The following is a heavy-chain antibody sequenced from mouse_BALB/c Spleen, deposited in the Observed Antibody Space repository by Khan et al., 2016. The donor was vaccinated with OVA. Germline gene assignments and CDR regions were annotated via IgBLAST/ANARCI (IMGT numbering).Heavy chain of an antibody. V-gene: IGHV1-9*01. Sequence: QMQLEESGAELMKPGASVKISCKATGYTFSSYWIEWVKQRPGHGLEWIGEILPGSGRNNYNEKCKGKATFTADTSSNTAYMQLSSLTSEDSAVYYCARGNYYGSSSWFGYWGQGTLVSVSA. CDR2: ILPGSGRN. CDR1: GYTFSSYW. J-gene: IGHJ3*01. D-gene: IGHD1-1*01. CDR3: ARGNYYGSSSWFGY.